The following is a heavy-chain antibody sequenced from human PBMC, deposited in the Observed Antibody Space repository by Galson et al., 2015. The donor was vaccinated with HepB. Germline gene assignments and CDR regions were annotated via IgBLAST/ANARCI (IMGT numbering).Heavy chain of an antibody. J-gene: IGHJ4*02. V-gene: IGHV3-21*01. D-gene: IGHD6-19*01. CDR3: AKDHSSGWVDY. CDR1: GFSFSSYS. CDR2: ISTSSGYI. Sequence: SLRLSCAASGFSFSSYSVNWVRQAPGKGLEWVSSISTSSGYISYADSVKGRFTISRDNAKNSVYLQMNSLRAEDTAVYYCAKDHSSGWVDYWGQGTLVTVSS.